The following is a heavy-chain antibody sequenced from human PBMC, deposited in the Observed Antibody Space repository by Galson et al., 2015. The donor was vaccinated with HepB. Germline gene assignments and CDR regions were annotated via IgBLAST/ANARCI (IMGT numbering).Heavy chain of an antibody. J-gene: IGHJ4*02. CDR3: ARGYAPDY. Sequence: SLRLSCAASGSTFSSYWMTWVRQTPGKGLECVANIKQDGSEKSYVDSVKGRFTISRDNAKNSLYLQMNSLRVEDTALYYRARGYAPDYWGQGTLVTVSS. D-gene: IGHD1-1*01. CDR1: GSTFSSYW. CDR2: IKQDGSEK. V-gene: IGHV3-7*01.